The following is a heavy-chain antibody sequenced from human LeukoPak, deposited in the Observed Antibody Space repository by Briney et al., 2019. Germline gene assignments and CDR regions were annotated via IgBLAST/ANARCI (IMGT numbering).Heavy chain of an antibody. J-gene: IGHJ4*02. CDR2: ISSSTI. CDR1: EFTFSSYS. D-gene: IGHD1-26*01. Sequence: GGSLRLSCEASEFTFSSYSMNWVRQAPGKGLEWVSYISSSTIYYAESVKGRFTISRDNAKNSLYLQMNSLRVEDTAVYYCARSRGNSGSYPLDYWGQGTLVTVSS. CDR3: ARSRGNSGSYPLDY. V-gene: IGHV3-48*01.